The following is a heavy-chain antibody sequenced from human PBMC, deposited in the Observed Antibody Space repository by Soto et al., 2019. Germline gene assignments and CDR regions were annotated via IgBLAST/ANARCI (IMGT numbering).Heavy chain of an antibody. D-gene: IGHD3-10*01. Sequence: QVQLVQSGAEVKKPGASVKVSCKASGYTFTSYDISWVRQAPGQGPEWMGWISAYNGNTNYARKRQGRGTMATVTSTSTAYMELRSLRSDDPAVYYCAREGVGNNVPFDYWGQGTLVTVSS. J-gene: IGHJ4*02. CDR3: AREGVGNNVPFDY. V-gene: IGHV1-18*01. CDR2: ISAYNGNT. CDR1: GYTFTSYD.